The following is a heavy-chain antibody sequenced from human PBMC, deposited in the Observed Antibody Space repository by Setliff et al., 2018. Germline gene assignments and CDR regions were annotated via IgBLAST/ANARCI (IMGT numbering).Heavy chain of an antibody. Sequence: SETLSLTCTVSGDSISSSSYYWGWIRQPPGKGLEWIGSVYYSGSTYYNPSLKSRVTISVDTSKNQFALKLNSVTAADTAFYHCARGKNTGHLLEKIHGAFNIWGQGIMVTVSS. CDR3: ARGKNTGHLLEKIHGAFNI. V-gene: IGHV4-39*06. D-gene: IGHD3-3*01. J-gene: IGHJ4*01. CDR2: VYYSGST. CDR1: GDSISSSSYY.